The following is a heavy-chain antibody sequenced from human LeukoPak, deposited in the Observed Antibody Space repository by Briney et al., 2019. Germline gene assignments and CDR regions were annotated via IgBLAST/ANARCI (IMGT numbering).Heavy chain of an antibody. V-gene: IGHV3-7*03. CDR1: GFTFSSYW. CDR3: AGAGLLWFGESKSDY. Sequence: GGSLRLSCAASGFTFSSYWMTWVRQAPGKGLEWVANIKQDGSEKYYVDSVKGRFTISRDNAKNSLYLQMNSLRAEDTAVYYCAGAGLLWFGESKSDYWGQGTLVTVSS. J-gene: IGHJ4*02. CDR2: IKQDGSEK. D-gene: IGHD3-10*01.